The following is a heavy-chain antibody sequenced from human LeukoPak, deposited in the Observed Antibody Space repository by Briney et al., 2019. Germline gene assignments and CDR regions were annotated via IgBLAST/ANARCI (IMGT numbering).Heavy chain of an antibody. D-gene: IGHD3-3*01. J-gene: IGHJ4*02. CDR2: IIPIIDMA. CDR3: ARPGGAFGVVMEGVRY. Sequence: VASVKVSCKASGGTFSSYAITWVRQAPGQGLEWMGRIIPIIDMANYAQKFQGRVTMTRDTSTSTVYMELSSLRSEDTAVYYCARPGGAFGVVMEGVRYWGQGTLVTVSS. V-gene: IGHV1-69*04. CDR1: GGTFSSYA.